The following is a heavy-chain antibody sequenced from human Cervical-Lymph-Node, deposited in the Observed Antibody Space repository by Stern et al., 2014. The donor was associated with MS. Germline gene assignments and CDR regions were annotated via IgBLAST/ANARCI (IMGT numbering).Heavy chain of an antibody. J-gene: IGHJ4*02. D-gene: IGHD6-19*01. V-gene: IGHV1-3*01. CDR3: ARDGGYAVAATTIFDY. CDR2: INAGNGNI. Sequence: QLVQSGAEVRIPGASVKLSCKASGYRFTNYGIHWVRQAPGQRLECMGWINAGNGNIKYSESFQGRVTFTGDTSASTVYMELSSLRSEDTAVYYCARDGGYAVAATTIFDYWGQGALVTVSS. CDR1: GYRFTNYG.